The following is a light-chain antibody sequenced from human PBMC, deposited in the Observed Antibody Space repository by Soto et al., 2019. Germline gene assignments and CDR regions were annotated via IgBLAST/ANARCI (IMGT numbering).Light chain of an antibody. Sequence: QSALTQPRSLSGSPGQSVTISCTGTSCDVGGDDYVSWYQHHPGRAPRLIIFDLNKRPSGVPDRFSGSRSGSTASLTSSGHQAEDEAHYACASFATNDLHVMFGGGTKLTFL. CDR3: ASFATNDLHVM. V-gene: IGLV2-11*01. CDR1: SCDVGGDDY. J-gene: IGLJ3*02. CDR2: DLN.